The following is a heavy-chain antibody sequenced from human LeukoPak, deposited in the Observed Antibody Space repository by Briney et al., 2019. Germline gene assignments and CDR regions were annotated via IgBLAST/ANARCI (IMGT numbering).Heavy chain of an antibody. CDR3: ARGQGIRYFDWLLSGAFDI. D-gene: IGHD3-9*01. V-gene: IGHV3-21*01. J-gene: IGHJ3*02. CDR1: GFTFSSYE. CDR2: ISSSSSYI. Sequence: SGGSLRLSCAASGFTFSSYEMNWVRQAPGKGLEWVSSISSSSSYIYYADSVKGRFTISRDNAKNSLYLQMNSLRAEDTAVYYCARGQGIRYFDWLLSGAFDIWGQGTMVTVSS.